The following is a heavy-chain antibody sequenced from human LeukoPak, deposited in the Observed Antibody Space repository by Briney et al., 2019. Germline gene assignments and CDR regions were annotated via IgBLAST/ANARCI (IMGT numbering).Heavy chain of an antibody. CDR1: GFTFSSYG. Sequence: GRSLRLSCAASGFTFSSYGMHWVRQAPGKGLEWVAVISYDGSNKYYADSVKGRFTISRDDSKNTLYLHMNSLRAEDTAIYYCAKGQYGGHSLIEYWGQGTLVTVSS. D-gene: IGHD4-23*01. CDR2: ISYDGSNK. CDR3: AKGQYGGHSLIEY. V-gene: IGHV3-30*18. J-gene: IGHJ4*02.